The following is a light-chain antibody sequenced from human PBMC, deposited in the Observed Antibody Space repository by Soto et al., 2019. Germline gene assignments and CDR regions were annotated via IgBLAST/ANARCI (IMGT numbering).Light chain of an antibody. V-gene: IGKV4-1*01. CDR1: QTVLNSSNNKTY. CDR2: WAS. CDR3: QQFHTIPWT. Sequence: DIVMTQSPDSLAVSLGERATLDCKSSQTVLNSSNNKTYLAWYRQRPGQPPTLLINWASTRQSGVPARFRGSGSGTEFPLTITVLKAEDLAVYYCQQFHTIPWTFGQGTKVEIK. J-gene: IGKJ1*01.